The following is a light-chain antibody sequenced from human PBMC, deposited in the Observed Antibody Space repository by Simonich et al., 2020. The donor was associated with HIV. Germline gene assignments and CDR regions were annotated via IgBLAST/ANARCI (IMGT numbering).Light chain of an antibody. Sequence: EIVLTQSPATLSLSPGERATLSCRASQNISSYLAWYQQKPGQAPRLLIYDASNRANGIPARFSGSGSGTEFTLTITSLQSEDFALYSCQQYNKWPLTFGGGTKVEIK. V-gene: IGKV3-15*01. J-gene: IGKJ4*01. CDR2: DAS. CDR3: QQYNKWPLT. CDR1: QNISSY.